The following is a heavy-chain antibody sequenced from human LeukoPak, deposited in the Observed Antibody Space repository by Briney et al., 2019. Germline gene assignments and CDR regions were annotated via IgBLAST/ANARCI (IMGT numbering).Heavy chain of an antibody. CDR3: ARGLPGRLRLGELSLRYYFDY. V-gene: IGHV1-69*02. CDR1: GGTFSSYT. Sequence: SVKVSCKASGGTFSSYTISWVRQAPGQGLEWMGRIIPILGIANYAQKFQGRVTITADTSTSTAYMELSSLRSEDTAVYYCARGLPGRLRLGELSLRYYFDYWGQGTLVTVSS. CDR2: IIPILGIA. J-gene: IGHJ4*02. D-gene: IGHD3-16*02.